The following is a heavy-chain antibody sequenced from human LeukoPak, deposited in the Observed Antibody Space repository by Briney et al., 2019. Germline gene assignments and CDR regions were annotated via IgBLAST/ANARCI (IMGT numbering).Heavy chain of an antibody. V-gene: IGHV3-73*01. Sequence: GGSLRLSCASSGFTFSGSAMHWVRQASGKGLEWVGRIRSKANSYATAYAASVKGRFTISRDDSKNTAYLQMNSLKTEDTAVYYCTRPGNAIFRDGMDVWGQGTTVTVSS. J-gene: IGHJ6*02. CDR3: TRPGNAIFRDGMDV. CDR1: GFTFSGSA. CDR2: IRSKANSYAT.